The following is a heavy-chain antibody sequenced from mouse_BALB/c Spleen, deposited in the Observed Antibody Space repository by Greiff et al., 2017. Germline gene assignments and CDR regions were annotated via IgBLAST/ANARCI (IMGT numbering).Heavy chain of an antibody. D-gene: IGHD3-3*01. Sequence: VQLQQPGAELVMPGASVKMSCKASGYTFTDYWMHWVKQRPGQGLEWIGAIDTSDSYTSYNQKFKGKATLTVDESSSTAYMQTSSLTSEDSAVSYCAGSAGQEYYFDYWGQGTTLTVSS. CDR2: IDTSDSYT. J-gene: IGHJ2*01. V-gene: IGHV1-69*01. CDR3: AGSAGQEYYFDY. CDR1: GYTFTDYW.